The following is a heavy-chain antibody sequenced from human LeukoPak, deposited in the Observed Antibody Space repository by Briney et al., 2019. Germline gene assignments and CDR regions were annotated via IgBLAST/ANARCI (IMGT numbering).Heavy chain of an antibody. D-gene: IGHD4-17*01. CDR1: GYTFTGYY. CDR2: INPNSGGT. CDR3: ARDPISDGDRYYYYYYYMDV. V-gene: IGHV1-2*02. J-gene: IGHJ6*03. Sequence: ASVKVSCKASGYTFTGYYMHWVRQAPGQGLEWMGWINPNSGGTNYAQKFQGRVTMTRDTSISTAYMELSRLRPDDTAVYYCARDPISDGDRYYYYYYYMDVWGKGTTVTVSS.